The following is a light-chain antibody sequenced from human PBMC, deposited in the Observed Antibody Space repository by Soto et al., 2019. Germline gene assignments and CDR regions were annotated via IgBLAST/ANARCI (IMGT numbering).Light chain of an antibody. Sequence: QSVLTQPASVSGSPGQSITISGTGTSSDVGSYNLVSWYQQHPGKAPKLMIYEGTKRPSGVSNRFSGSKSGNTASLTISRLQAEDEADYYCCSYAGSSTFVYVFGTGTKVTVL. CDR3: CSYAGSSTFVYV. CDR2: EGT. V-gene: IGLV2-23*03. J-gene: IGLJ1*01. CDR1: SSDVGSYNL.